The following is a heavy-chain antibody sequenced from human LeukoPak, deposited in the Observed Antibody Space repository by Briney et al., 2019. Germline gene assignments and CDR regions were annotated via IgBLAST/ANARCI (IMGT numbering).Heavy chain of an antibody. CDR2: IIPILGIA. J-gene: IGHJ6*02. V-gene: IGHV1-69*04. CDR1: GGTFSSYT. Sequence: SVNVSCKASGGTFSSYTISWVRQAPGQGLEWMGRIIPILGIANYAQKFQGRVTITADKSTSTAYMELSSLRSEDTAVYYCARDRGDYGMDVWGQGTTVTVSS. CDR3: ARDRGDYGMDV.